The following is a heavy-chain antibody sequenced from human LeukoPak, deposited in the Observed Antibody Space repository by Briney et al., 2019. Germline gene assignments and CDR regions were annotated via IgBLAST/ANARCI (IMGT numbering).Heavy chain of an antibody. CDR2: INGNGRST. CDR3: VKEMATITSPFDY. J-gene: IGHJ4*02. V-gene: IGHV3-64D*09. Sequence: GGSLRLSCSASAFTFSAFAMHWVRQAPGKGLEYVSAINGNGRSTYYADSMKGRVTISRDNSKNTVYLQMTSLRPEDTAVYYCVKEMATITSPFDYWGQGTLVTVSS. CDR1: AFTFSAFA. D-gene: IGHD5-24*01.